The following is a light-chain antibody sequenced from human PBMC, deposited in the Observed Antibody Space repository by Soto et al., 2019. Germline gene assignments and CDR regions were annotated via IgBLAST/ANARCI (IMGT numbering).Light chain of an antibody. CDR2: GAS. CDR1: QSVSSSY. J-gene: IGKJ3*01. V-gene: IGKV3-20*01. CDR3: QQYSSSPS. Sequence: EIVLTQSPGTLSLSPGERATLSCRASQSVSSSYLAWYQQKPGQAPRLLIYGASSRATGIPDMFSGSGSGTYFTRTSSRLEPEDFAVYYCQQYSSSPSFGPGTKVDIK.